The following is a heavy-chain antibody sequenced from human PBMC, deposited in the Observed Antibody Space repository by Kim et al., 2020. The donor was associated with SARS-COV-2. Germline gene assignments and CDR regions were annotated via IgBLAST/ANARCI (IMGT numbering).Heavy chain of an antibody. Sequence: ASVKVSCKASGYTFTSYGLSWVRQAPGQGLEWMGWISAYNGNTNYAQKLQGRVTLTTDTSTSTAYMELRSLRSDDTAVYYCARDLATYYYGSGRPMAFDYWGQGTLVTVSS. J-gene: IGHJ4*02. D-gene: IGHD3-10*01. CDR1: GYTFTSYG. CDR2: ISAYNGNT. V-gene: IGHV1-18*01. CDR3: ARDLATYYYGSGRPMAFDY.